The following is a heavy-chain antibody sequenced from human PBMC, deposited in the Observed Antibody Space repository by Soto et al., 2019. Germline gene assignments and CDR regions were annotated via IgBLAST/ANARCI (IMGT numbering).Heavy chain of an antibody. CDR2: FYQSGSA. D-gene: IGHD4-17*01. Sequence: SETLSLTCAVSGGSISSGGYSWSWIRQPPGKGLEWIGYFYQSGSAYYNPSLKSRVTISVDRSKKQFSLKLSSVTAADTAVYYCASLYGGTDRVDYWGQGTLVTVSA. J-gene: IGHJ4*02. CDR3: ASLYGGTDRVDY. CDR1: GGSISSGGYS. V-gene: IGHV4-30-2*01.